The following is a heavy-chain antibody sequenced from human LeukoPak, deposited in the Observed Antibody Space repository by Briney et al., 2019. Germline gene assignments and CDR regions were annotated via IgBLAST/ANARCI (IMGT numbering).Heavy chain of an antibody. CDR2: ISYDGSNK. D-gene: IGHD3-10*01. Sequence: QPGRSLRLSCAASGFTFSSYAMHWVRQAPGKGLEWVTFISYDGSNKYYGDSVKGRFTISRDNSRNTLYLQMNSLRVEDTAVYYCARDPGYLGSGSYGDYWGQGTLVTVSS. CDR3: ARDPGYLGSGSYGDY. J-gene: IGHJ4*02. V-gene: IGHV3-30-3*01. CDR1: GFTFSSYA.